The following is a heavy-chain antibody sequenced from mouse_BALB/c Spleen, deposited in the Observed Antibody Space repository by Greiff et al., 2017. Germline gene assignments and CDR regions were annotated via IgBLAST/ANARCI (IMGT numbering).Heavy chain of an antibody. V-gene: IGHV3-2*02. Sequence: EVKLMESGPGLVKPSQSLSLPCTVTGYSITSDYAWNWIRQFPGNKLEWMGYISYSGSTSYNPSLKSRISITRDTSKNQFFLQLNSVTTEDTATYYCATYRYDEGHWYFDVWGAGTTVTVSS. J-gene: IGHJ1*01. CDR3: ATYRYDEGHWYFDV. D-gene: IGHD2-14*01. CDR1: GYSITSDYA. CDR2: ISYSGST.